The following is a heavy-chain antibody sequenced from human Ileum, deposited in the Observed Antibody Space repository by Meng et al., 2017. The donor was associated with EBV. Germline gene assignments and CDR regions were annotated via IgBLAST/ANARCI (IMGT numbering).Heavy chain of an antibody. V-gene: IGHV4-4*02. CDR1: GCSISSRHW. J-gene: IGHJ4*02. CDR3: ARDPTGGEDHQRV. Sequence: GPALVKSSGHLPLPCAVSGCSISSRHWWSWVRQPPGKGLEWIGKIYHSGITIYNPSLKSRVTMSVDNSKNQFSLKLNSMTAADTAVYYCARDPTGGEDHQRVWGQGTLVTVSS. D-gene: IGHD1-14*01. CDR2: IYHSGIT.